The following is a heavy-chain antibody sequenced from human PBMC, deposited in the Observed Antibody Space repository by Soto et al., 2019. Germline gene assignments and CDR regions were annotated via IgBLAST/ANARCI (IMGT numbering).Heavy chain of an antibody. CDR1: GYTFISYD. Sequence: QVQLVQSGAEVKKPGASVKVSCKASGYTFISYDINWVRQATGQGLEWMGWMHPNTGDTGYAQKFQGRVTITRTTTINTANLELSSLRAADTAVYFCARREGYIFDYWGQGTLVTGSS. V-gene: IGHV1-8*01. CDR2: MHPNTGDT. CDR3: ARREGYIFDY. J-gene: IGHJ4*02. D-gene: IGHD5-12*01.